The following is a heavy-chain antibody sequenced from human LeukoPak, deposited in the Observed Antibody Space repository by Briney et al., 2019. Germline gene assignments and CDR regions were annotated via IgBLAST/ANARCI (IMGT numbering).Heavy chain of an antibody. CDR1: GYTFTCYY. D-gene: IGHD3-22*01. CDR2: INPNSGGT. CDR3: ARVSVVITRAFDI. Sequence: ASVKVSCKASGYTFTCYYMHWVRQAPGQGLEWMGWINPNSGGTNYAQKFQGRVTMTRDTSISTAYMELSRLRSDDTAVYYCARVSVVITRAFDIWGQGTMVTVSS. V-gene: IGHV1-2*02. J-gene: IGHJ3*02.